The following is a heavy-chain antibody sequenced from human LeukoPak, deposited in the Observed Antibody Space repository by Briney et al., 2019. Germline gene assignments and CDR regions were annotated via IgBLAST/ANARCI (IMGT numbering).Heavy chain of an antibody. V-gene: IGHV3-7*01. CDR3: ARDSGLPYDFWSGYYYDYYYMDV. Sequence: PGGSLRLSCAASGFTFSSYWMSWVRQAPGEGLEWVANIKQDGSEKYYVDSVKGRFTISRDNAKNSLYLQMNSLRAEDTAVYYCARDSGLPYDFWSGYYYDYYYMDVWGKGTTVTVSS. CDR1: GFTFSSYW. D-gene: IGHD3-3*01. J-gene: IGHJ6*03. CDR2: IKQDGSEK.